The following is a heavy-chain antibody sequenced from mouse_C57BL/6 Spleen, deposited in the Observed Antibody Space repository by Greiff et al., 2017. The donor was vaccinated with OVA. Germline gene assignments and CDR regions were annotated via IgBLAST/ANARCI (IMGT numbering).Heavy chain of an antibody. CDR2: IYPRSGNT. D-gene: IGHD3-2*02. V-gene: IGHV1-81*01. CDR1: GYTFTSYG. J-gene: IGHJ2*01. CDR3: ASKSRDGAGYDYFDY. Sequence: QVQLQQSGAELARPGASVKLSCKASGYTFTSYGISWVKQRPGQGLEWIGEIYPRSGNTNYNEKFKGKATLTADKSASTAYMALSSLTSEDSAVYFVASKSRDGAGYDYFDYWGQGTTLTVSS.